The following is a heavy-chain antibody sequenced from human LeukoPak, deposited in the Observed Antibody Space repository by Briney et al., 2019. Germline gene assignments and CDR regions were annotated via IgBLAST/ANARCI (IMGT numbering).Heavy chain of an antibody. CDR1: GYTFTSYG. CDR2: ISAYNGNT. Sequence: GASVTVSCKASGYTFTSYGISWVRQAPGQGLEWMGWISAYNGNTNYAQKLQGRVTMTTDTSTSTAYMELRSLRSDDTAVYYCARSLHYYDSSGYNTYYYYYMDVWGKGTTVTVSS. J-gene: IGHJ6*03. CDR3: ARSLHYYDSSGYNTYYYYYMDV. V-gene: IGHV1-18*01. D-gene: IGHD3-22*01.